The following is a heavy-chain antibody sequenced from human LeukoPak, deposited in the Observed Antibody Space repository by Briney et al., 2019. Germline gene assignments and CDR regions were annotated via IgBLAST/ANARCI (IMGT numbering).Heavy chain of an antibody. D-gene: IGHD6-13*01. CDR2: ISSRSSYI. CDR3: ARGRQAAGREYYFDY. V-gene: IGHV3-21*01. J-gene: IGHJ4*02. Sequence: GGSLRLSCTASGITFNDSNMNWVRQAPGKGLEWVSYISSRSSYIYYADSVKGRFTISRDNAKNSLYLQMNSLRAEDTAVYYCARGRQAAGREYYFDYWGQGTLVTVSS. CDR1: GITFNDSN.